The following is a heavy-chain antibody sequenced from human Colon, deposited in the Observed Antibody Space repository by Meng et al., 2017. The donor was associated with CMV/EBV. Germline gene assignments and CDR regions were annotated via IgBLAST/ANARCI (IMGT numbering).Heavy chain of an antibody. CDR3: VRDWGTDTRCGNDCLSN. Sequence: GESLKISCAASGFTFSRYWMSWVRQAPGKGLEWVANIKQDGNEKYYVDSVRGRFTISRDNAKNSLYLQMSSLRADDTALYYCVRDWGTDTRCGNDCLSNWGQGTLVTVSS. D-gene: IGHD2-21*01. CDR2: IKQDGNEK. J-gene: IGHJ4*02. CDR1: GFTFSRYW. V-gene: IGHV3-7*01.